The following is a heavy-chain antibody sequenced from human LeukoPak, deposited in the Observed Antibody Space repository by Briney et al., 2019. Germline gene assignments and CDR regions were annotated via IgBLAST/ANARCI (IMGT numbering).Heavy chain of an antibody. V-gene: IGHV3-30*17. D-gene: IGHD1-26*01. CDR1: GFTFSNYA. Sequence: GGSLRLSCAASGFTFSNYAMPWVRQAPGKGLEWVAVISFDATKEYFGKSVKGRFTISRDNSKSTLFLQMHSLRVEDTALYFCARFKVGSNATQKNAFDVWGRGTVVTVSS. J-gene: IGHJ3*01. CDR2: ISFDATKE. CDR3: ARFKVGSNATQKNAFDV.